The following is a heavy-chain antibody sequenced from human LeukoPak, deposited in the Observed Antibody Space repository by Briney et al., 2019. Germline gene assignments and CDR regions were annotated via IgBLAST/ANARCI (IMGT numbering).Heavy chain of an antibody. CDR2: INHSGST. CDR1: GYSISSGYY. V-gene: IGHV4-38-2*02. CDR3: ARDYYYYYMDV. Sequence: SETLSLTCTVSGYSISSGYYWGWIRQPPGKGLEWIGEINHSGSTNYNPSLKSRVTISVDTSKNQFSLKLSSVTAADTAVYYCARDYYYYYMDVWGKGTTVTVSS. J-gene: IGHJ6*03.